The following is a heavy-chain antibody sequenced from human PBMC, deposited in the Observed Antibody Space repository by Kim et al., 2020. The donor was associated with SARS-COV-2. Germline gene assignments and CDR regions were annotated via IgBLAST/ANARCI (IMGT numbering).Heavy chain of an antibody. J-gene: IGHJ5*02. V-gene: IGHV4-39*01. CDR1: GGSISSSSYY. CDR2: IYYSGST. Sequence: SETLSLTCTVSGGSISSSSYYWGWIRQPPGKGLEWIGSIYYSGSTYYNPSLKSRVTISVDTSNNQFSLKLSSVTAADTAVYYCARTKSEAYYDILTGYPAWGQGTLVTVSS. CDR3: ARTKSEAYYDILTGYPA. D-gene: IGHD3-9*01.